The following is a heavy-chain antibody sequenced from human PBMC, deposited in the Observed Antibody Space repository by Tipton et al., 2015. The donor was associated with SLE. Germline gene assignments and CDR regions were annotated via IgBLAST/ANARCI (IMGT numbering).Heavy chain of an antibody. CDR3: ARQDSENYYPFDY. CDR1: GGSISSYY. J-gene: IGHJ4*02. Sequence: TLSLTCTVSGGSISSYYWSWIRQPPGKGLEWIGYIYYSGSTNYNPSLKSRVTISVDTSKNQFSLKLTSVTAADTAVYYWARQDSENYYPFDYWGQGTLVTVSS. D-gene: IGHD1-26*01. V-gene: IGHV4-59*08. CDR2: IYYSGST.